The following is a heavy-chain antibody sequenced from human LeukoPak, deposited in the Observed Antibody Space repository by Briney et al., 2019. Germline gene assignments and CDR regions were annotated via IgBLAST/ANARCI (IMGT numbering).Heavy chain of an antibody. V-gene: IGHV1-2*02. J-gene: IGHJ4*02. Sequence: GASVKVSCKASGYTFTGYYLHWVRQAPGQGLEWMGWINPNSGGTNYAQKFQGRVTMTRDTSISTAYMELSRLRSDDTAVYYCARAEMATIISLGPLDYWGQGTLVTVSS. CDR1: GYTFTGYY. CDR3: ARAEMATIISLGPLDY. D-gene: IGHD5-24*01. CDR2: INPNSGGT.